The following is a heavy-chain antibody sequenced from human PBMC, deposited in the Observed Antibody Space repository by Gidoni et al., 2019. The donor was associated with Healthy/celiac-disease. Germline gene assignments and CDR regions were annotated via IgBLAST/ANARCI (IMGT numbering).Heavy chain of an antibody. CDR3: ASSYGDYVSLWYFDL. D-gene: IGHD4-17*01. V-gene: IGHV3-30-3*01. J-gene: IGHJ2*01. CDR2: ISYDGSNK. Sequence: QVQLVESGGGVVQPGRSLRLSCAASGFTFSSYAMHWVRQAPGKGLEWVAVISYDGSNKYYADSVKGRFTISRDNSKSTLYLQMNSLRAEDTAVYCCASSYGDYVSLWYFDLWGRGTLVTVSS. CDR1: GFTFSSYA.